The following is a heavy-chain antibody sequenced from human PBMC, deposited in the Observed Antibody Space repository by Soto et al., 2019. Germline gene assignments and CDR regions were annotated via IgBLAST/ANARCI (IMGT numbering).Heavy chain of an antibody. V-gene: IGHV3-53*04. D-gene: IGHD6-6*01. Sequence: EVQLVESGGGLVQPGGSLRLSCAASGFTVSSNYMSWVRQAPGKGLEWVSVIYSGGSTYYADSVKGRFIISRHNSKNTLYLQMNSLRAEDTAVYYCAGGNIAAHLTLDYWGQGTLVTVSS. J-gene: IGHJ4*02. CDR1: GFTVSSNY. CDR3: AGGNIAAHLTLDY. CDR2: IYSGGST.